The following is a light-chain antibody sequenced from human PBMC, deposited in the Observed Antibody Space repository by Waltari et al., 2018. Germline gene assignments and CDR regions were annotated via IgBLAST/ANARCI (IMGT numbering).Light chain of an antibody. J-gene: IGKJ3*01. Sequence: DIVMTQSPDSLAVSLGERATINCKSSQSVLYSSANKNYLAWYQQKPGQPPKLLFYWASPRESGVPDRFSGSGSGTDFTLTISSLQAEDVAVYYCQQHYTTPFTFGPGTTVDIK. CDR3: QQHYTTPFT. V-gene: IGKV4-1*01. CDR2: WAS. CDR1: QSVLYSSANKNY.